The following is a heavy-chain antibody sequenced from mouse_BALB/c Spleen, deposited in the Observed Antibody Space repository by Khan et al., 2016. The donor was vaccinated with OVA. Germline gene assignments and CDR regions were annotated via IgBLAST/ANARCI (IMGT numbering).Heavy chain of an antibody. V-gene: IGHV5-15*02. CDR1: GFTFSDYG. CDR3: SRSWDMDY. D-gene: IGHD4-1*01. Sequence: EVELVESGGGLVQPGGSRKLSCAASGFTFSDYGMAWVRQAPGKGPEWVAFISNLAYSIYYADTVTGRFTISRENAKNTLYLAMSSLRSEDTAMYYCSRSWDMDYWGPGTSVTVSS. J-gene: IGHJ4*01. CDR2: ISNLAYSI.